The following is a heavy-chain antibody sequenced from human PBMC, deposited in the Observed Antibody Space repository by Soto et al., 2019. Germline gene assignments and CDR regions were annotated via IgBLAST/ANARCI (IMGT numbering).Heavy chain of an antibody. D-gene: IGHD3-3*01. Sequence: GGSLRLSCAASGFTFSDYYMSWIRQAPGKGLEWVSYISSSGSTIYYADSVKGRFTISRDNAKNSLYLQMNSLRAEDTAVYYCARLEGETYYDFWSGYFPTYYYYMDVWGKGTTVTVSS. J-gene: IGHJ6*03. CDR2: ISSSGSTI. CDR3: ARLEGETYYDFWSGYFPTYYYYMDV. V-gene: IGHV3-11*01. CDR1: GFTFSDYY.